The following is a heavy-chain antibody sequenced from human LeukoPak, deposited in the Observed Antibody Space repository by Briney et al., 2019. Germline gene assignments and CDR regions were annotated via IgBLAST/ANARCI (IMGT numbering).Heavy chain of an antibody. CDR2: IYHSGST. V-gene: IGHV4-38-2*02. Sequence: SETLSLTCTVSGYSISSGYYWGWIRQPPGKGLEWIGSIYHSGSTYYNPSLKSRVTISVDTSKNQFSLKLSSVTAADTAVYYCARHGGAFWSGYYSSYYFDYWGQGTLVTVSS. CDR1: GYSISSGYY. J-gene: IGHJ4*02. D-gene: IGHD3-3*01. CDR3: ARHGGAFWSGYYSSYYFDY.